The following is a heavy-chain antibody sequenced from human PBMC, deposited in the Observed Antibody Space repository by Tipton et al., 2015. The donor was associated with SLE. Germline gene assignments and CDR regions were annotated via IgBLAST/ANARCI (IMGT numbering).Heavy chain of an antibody. Sequence: LRLSCTVSGGSISSGGYYWSWIRQPAGKGLEWIGRAYTDGKTNYNPSLKSRVTISVDTSKNQFSLTVSSVTAADTAVYYCAKGPNIVVVPAAPFDNWGQGTLVIVSS. D-gene: IGHD2-2*01. CDR1: GGSISSGGYY. J-gene: IGHJ4*02. CDR2: AYTDGKT. V-gene: IGHV4-61*02. CDR3: AKGPNIVVVPAAPFDN.